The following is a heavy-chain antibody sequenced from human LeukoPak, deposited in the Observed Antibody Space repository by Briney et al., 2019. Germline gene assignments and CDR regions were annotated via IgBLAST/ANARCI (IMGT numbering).Heavy chain of an antibody. CDR1: GFTSSSYS. D-gene: IGHD3-3*01. V-gene: IGHV3-21*01. CDR3: ARDLQNTIFGVVIRYYMDV. CDR2: ISSSSSYI. Sequence: PGGSLRLSCAASGFTSSSYSMNWVRQAPGKGLEWVSSISSSSSYIYYADSVKGRFTISRDNAKNSLYLQMNSLRAEDTAVYYCARDLQNTIFGVVIRYYMDVWGKGTTVTVSS. J-gene: IGHJ6*03.